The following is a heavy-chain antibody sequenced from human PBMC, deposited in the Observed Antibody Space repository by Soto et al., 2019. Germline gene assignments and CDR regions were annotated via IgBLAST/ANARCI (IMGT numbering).Heavy chain of an antibody. CDR3: ARGRGTWIPDAFDI. Sequence: XGTLSLTCTVSGGSISSYYWSGIRQPPGKGLEWIGYIYYSGSTNYNPSLKSRVTISVDTSKNQFSLKLSSVTAADTAVYYCARGRGTWIPDAFDIWGQGTMVTVSS. V-gene: IGHV4-59*01. D-gene: IGHD1-1*01. CDR1: GGSISSYY. J-gene: IGHJ3*02. CDR2: IYYSGST.